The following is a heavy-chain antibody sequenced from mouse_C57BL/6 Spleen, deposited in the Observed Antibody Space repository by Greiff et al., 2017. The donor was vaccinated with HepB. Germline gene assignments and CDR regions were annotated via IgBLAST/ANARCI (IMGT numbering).Heavy chain of an antibody. Sequence: EVHLVESGGGLVKPGGSLKLSCAASGFTFSDYGMHWVRQAPEKGLEWVAYISSGSSTIYYADTVKGRFTISRDNAKNTLFLQMTSLRSEDTAMYYCARPVTTVVATRAWFAYWGQGTLVTVSA. CDR3: ARPVTTVVATRAWFAY. V-gene: IGHV5-17*01. J-gene: IGHJ3*01. CDR1: GFTFSDYG. D-gene: IGHD1-1*01. CDR2: ISSGSSTI.